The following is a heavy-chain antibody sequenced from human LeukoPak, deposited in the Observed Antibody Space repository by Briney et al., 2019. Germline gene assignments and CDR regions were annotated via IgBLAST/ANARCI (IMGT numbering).Heavy chain of an antibody. J-gene: IGHJ2*01. CDR1: GGSISSYY. Sequence: PSETLSLTCTVSGGSISSYYWSWIRQPPGKGLEWMGYIYYSGSTNYNPSLKSRVTISVDTSKNQFSLKLSSVTAADTAVYYCARRTPFVPFDLWGRGTLVTVSS. CDR3: ARRTPFVPFDL. CDR2: IYYSGST. V-gene: IGHV4-59*01. D-gene: IGHD1-14*01.